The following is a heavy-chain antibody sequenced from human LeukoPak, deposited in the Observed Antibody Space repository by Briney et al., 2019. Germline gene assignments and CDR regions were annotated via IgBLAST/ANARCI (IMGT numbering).Heavy chain of an antibody. CDR3: ARDRYYYDSSGLQGGEK. V-gene: IGHV3-48*04. CDR1: GFTFSNYG. Sequence: PGGSLRLSCAASGFTFSNYGMHWVRQAPGKGLEWVSYISSSGSTIYYADSVKGRFTISRDNAKNSLYLQMNSLRAEDTAVYYCARDRYYYDSSGLQGGEKGGQGTLVTVSS. J-gene: IGHJ4*02. CDR2: ISSSGSTI. D-gene: IGHD3-22*01.